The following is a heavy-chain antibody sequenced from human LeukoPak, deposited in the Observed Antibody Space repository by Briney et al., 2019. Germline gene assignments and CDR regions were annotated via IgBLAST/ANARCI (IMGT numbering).Heavy chain of an antibody. J-gene: IGHJ4*02. V-gene: IGHV3-73*01. D-gene: IGHD1-26*01. CDR3: TRHSGSGSYFETNQDY. CDR2: IRSKANSYAT. CDR1: GFTFSGSA. Sequence: GGSLKLSCAASGFTFSGSAMHWVRQASGKGLERVGRIRSKANSYATAYAASVKGRFTISRDDSKNTAYLQMNSLKTEDTAVYYCTRHSGSGSYFETNQDYWGQGTLVTVSS.